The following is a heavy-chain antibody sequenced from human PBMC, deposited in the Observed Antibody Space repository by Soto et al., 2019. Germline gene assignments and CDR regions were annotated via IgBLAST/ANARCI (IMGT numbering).Heavy chain of an antibody. J-gene: IGHJ6*02. CDR3: ARMATTTHYYYGMDV. CDR1: GGSISSYY. CDR2: IYYSGST. V-gene: IGHV4-59*08. Sequence: SETLSLTCTVSGGSISSYYWSWIRQPPGKGLEWIGYIYYSGSTNYNPSLKSRVTISVDTSKNQFSLKLSSVTAADTAVYYCARMATTTHYYYGMDVWGQGTTVTVSS. D-gene: IGHD5-12*01.